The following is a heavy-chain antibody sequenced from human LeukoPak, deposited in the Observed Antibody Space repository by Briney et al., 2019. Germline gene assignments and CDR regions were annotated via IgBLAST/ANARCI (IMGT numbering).Heavy chain of an antibody. Sequence: SETLSLTCTVSGGSISSSSYYWGWIRQPPGKGLEWIGSIYYSGSTYYNPSLKSRVTISVDTSKNQFSLKLSSVTAADTAVYCCASERYCSGGSCSYYWGQGTLVTVSS. CDR2: IYYSGST. J-gene: IGHJ4*02. V-gene: IGHV4-39*01. CDR3: ASERYCSGGSCSYY. D-gene: IGHD2-15*01. CDR1: GGSISSSSYY.